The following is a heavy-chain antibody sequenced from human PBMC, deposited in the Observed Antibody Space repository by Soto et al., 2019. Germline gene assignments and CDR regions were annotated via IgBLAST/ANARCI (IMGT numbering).Heavy chain of an antibody. V-gene: IGHV2-5*02. D-gene: IGHD6-13*01. CDR1: GFSLSTSGVA. J-gene: IGHJ3*02. Sequence: QITLKESGPTLVKPTQTLTLTCTFSGFSLSTSGVAVGWIRQPPGKALEWLALIYWDDDKRYSPSLKSRLTITKDTSKNQVVLTMTNMDPVDTATYYCEHRGIAAGGDDAFDIWGQGTMVTVSS. CDR3: EHRGIAAGGDDAFDI. CDR2: IYWDDDK.